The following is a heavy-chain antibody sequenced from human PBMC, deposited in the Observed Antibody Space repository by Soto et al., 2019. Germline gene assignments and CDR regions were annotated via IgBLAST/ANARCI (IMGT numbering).Heavy chain of an antibody. CDR2: ITSNGGNT. D-gene: IGHD2-21*01. Sequence: EVQLVESGGGLVQPGGSLRLSCAACGFTFSSYAMHCVRQAPGKGLEYVSDITSNGGNTDYASSVKGRFTISRDNSKNTLYLQMGSLRAEDMAVYYCARRIPFGYGMDVWGQGTTVTVSS. J-gene: IGHJ6*02. CDR3: ARRIPFGYGMDV. CDR1: GFTFSSYA. V-gene: IGHV3-64*01.